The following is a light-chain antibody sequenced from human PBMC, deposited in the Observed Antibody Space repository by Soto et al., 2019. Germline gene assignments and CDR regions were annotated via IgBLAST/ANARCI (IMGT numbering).Light chain of an antibody. V-gene: IGKV3-15*01. CDR2: GAS. Sequence: EIALTQSPGTLSLSPGERATLSCRASQSVSSNLAWYQQKPGQAPRLLIYGASTRATGIPERFSGSGSGTEFTLTISSLQSEDFALYYCQQYNNWPPWTFGQGTKVDIK. CDR3: QQYNNWPPWT. CDR1: QSVSSN. J-gene: IGKJ1*01.